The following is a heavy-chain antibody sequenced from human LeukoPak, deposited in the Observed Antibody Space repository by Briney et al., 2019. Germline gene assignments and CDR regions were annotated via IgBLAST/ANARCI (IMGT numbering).Heavy chain of an antibody. D-gene: IGHD3-16*01. V-gene: IGHV3-21*01. CDR3: VRGDTRDY. J-gene: IGHJ4*02. CDR2: INSAGSTM. CDR1: GFTFSSYT. Sequence: GGSLRLSCAASGFTFSSYTMNWVRQASGKGLEWVASINSAGSTMHYADSVKGRLTISRDNARNSLYLQLNSLRAEDTAVYYCVRGDTRDYWGQGTLITVSS.